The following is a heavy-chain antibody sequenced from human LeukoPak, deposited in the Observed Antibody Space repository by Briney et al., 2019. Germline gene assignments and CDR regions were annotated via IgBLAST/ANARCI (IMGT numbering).Heavy chain of an antibody. CDR2: INPYSGAT. Sequence: ASVKVSCKASGYTFTCYYIHWLRQAPGQGLEWMGWINPYSGATDSAQTFQGRVTVARDTSTTTAYMELNRLTSDDTAVYYCARANGGGAYYPFDHWGQGTLVAVSS. CDR3: ARANGGGAYYPFDH. D-gene: IGHD2-21*02. V-gene: IGHV1-2*02. J-gene: IGHJ4*02. CDR1: GYTFTCYY.